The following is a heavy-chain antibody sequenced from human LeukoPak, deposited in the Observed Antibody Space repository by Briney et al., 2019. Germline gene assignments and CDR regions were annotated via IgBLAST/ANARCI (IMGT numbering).Heavy chain of an antibody. J-gene: IGHJ4*02. CDR2: ISYDGNKK. Sequence: GGSLRLSCAASGFTFRSYAMHWVRQAPGKGLEWVAVISYDGNKKYYADSVKGRFTISRDNSKNTLYLQMNSLRAEDTAVYYCARASVVVPAAIRYFDYWGQGTLVTVSS. V-gene: IGHV3-30-3*01. D-gene: IGHD2-2*02. CDR3: ARASVVVPAAIRYFDY. CDR1: GFTFRSYA.